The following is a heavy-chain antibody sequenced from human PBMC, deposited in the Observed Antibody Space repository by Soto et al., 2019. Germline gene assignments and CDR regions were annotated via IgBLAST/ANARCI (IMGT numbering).Heavy chain of an antibody. CDR3: ARLRIATNNYKWFDP. J-gene: IGHJ5*02. V-gene: IGHV4-31*02. CDR1: GGGLNSGNYY. Sequence: PSETLYRTXSASGGGLNSGNYYWSWIRQVPGKGLEWIGHIYVTGAVDYNPSLRDRITISQDTSERQFSLNLRLVTAADTAVYYCARLRIATNNYKWFDPWGQGTLVTVSS. CDR2: IYVTGAV. D-gene: IGHD2-21*01.